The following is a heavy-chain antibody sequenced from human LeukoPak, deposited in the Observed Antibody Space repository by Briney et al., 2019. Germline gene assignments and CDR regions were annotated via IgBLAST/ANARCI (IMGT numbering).Heavy chain of an antibody. CDR3: AGDCSSTSCYAFDI. D-gene: IGHD2-2*01. J-gene: IGHJ3*02. Sequence: ASVKVSCKVSGYTLTELSMHWVRQAPGKGLEWMGGFDPEDGETIYAQKFQGRVTMTEDTSTDTAYMELSSLRSEDTAVYYCAGDCSSTSCYAFDIWGQGTMVTVSS. CDR1: GYTLTELS. CDR2: FDPEDGET. V-gene: IGHV1-24*01.